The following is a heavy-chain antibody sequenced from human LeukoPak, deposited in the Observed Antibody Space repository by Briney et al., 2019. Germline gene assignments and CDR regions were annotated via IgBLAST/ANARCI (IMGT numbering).Heavy chain of an antibody. V-gene: IGHV3-23*01. J-gene: IGHJ6*03. CDR2: ISGNGYYT. CDR3: AKLPQGGGDHYYIEV. CDR1: GFTFSTYG. D-gene: IGHD2-21*02. Sequence: GGSLRLSCAASGFTFSTYGMSWVRQAPGKGPEWVSAISGNGYYTYYADSVKGRFTISRDNSKNTLFLQMNSLRAEDTAVYFCAKLPQGGGDHYYIEVWGKGTMVTVSS.